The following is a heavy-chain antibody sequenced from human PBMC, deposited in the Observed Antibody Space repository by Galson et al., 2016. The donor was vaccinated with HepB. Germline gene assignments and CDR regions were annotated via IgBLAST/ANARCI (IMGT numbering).Heavy chain of an antibody. Sequence: SETLSLTCTVSGGYISTYYWSWVRQPPGKGLEWIGYIYYTGSTNYNHSLKSRVTISVDTSKNQFSLPLNSVTAADTAVYYCARSSVTSTVDLQHWGQGTLASVSS. CDR1: GGYISTYY. CDR2: IYYTGST. D-gene: IGHD2/OR15-2a*01. J-gene: IGHJ1*01. V-gene: IGHV4-59*01. CDR3: ARSSVTSTVDLQH.